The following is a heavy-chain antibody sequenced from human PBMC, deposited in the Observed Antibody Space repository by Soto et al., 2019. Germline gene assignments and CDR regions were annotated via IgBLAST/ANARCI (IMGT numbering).Heavy chain of an antibody. CDR2: INPSGGST. CDR3: ARKDIVVVPAATRREYYYGMDV. V-gene: IGHV1-46*03. Sequence: GASVKVSCKASGYTFTSYYMHWVRQAPGQGLEWMGIINPSGGSTSYAQKFQGRVTMTRDTSTSTVYMELSSLRSEDTAVYYCARKDIVVVPAATRREYYYGMDVWGQGTTVTVSS. D-gene: IGHD2-2*01. CDR1: GYTFTSYY. J-gene: IGHJ6*02.